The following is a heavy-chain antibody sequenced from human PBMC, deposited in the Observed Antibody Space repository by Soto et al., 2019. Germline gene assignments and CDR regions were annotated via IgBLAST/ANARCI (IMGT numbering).Heavy chain of an antibody. J-gene: IGHJ6*02. CDR3: ARDTVTTPYYYGMDV. CDR1: GGSISSGGYY. D-gene: IGHD4-4*01. Sequence: SETLSLTCTVSGGSISSGGYYWSWIRQHPGKGLEWIVYIYYSGSTYYTPSLKSRVTISVDTSKNQFSLKLSSVTAADTAVYYCARDTVTTPYYYGMDVWGQGTTVTVSS. CDR2: IYYSGST. V-gene: IGHV4-31*03.